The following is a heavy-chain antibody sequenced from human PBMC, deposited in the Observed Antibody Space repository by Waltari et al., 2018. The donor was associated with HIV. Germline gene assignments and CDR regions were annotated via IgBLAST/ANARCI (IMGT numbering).Heavy chain of an antibody. CDR3: VRDYLGVDY. Sequence: EVQLVESGGGLVQPGGSLRLSCVASGFTFRKYWMQWVRQAPGKGLEWVSHITSDGSDTTYADSVKGRFTISRDNTKNTLYLQMHSLRAEDTATYYCVRDYLGVDYWGQGTLVTVSS. J-gene: IGHJ4*02. CDR1: GFTFRKYW. D-gene: IGHD3-10*01. V-gene: IGHV3-74*01. CDR2: ITSDGSDT.